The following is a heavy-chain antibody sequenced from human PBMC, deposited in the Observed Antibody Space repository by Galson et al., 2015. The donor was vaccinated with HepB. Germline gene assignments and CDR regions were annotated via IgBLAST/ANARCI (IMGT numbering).Heavy chain of an antibody. D-gene: IGHD5-18*01. J-gene: IGHJ6*02. V-gene: IGHV3-11*06. CDR2: ISSSSSYI. CDR3: ARGGGGIQLWLEPYYYYYGMDV. Sequence: SLRLSCAASGFTFSDYYMSWIRQAPGKGLEWVSCISSSSSYIYYADSVKGRFTISRDNAKNSLYLQMNSLRAEDTAVYYCARGGGGIQLWLEPYYYYYGMDVWGQGTTVTVSS. CDR1: GFTFSDYY.